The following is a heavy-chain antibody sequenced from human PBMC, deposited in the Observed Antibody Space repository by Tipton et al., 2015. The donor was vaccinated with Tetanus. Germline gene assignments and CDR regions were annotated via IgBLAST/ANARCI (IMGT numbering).Heavy chain of an antibody. J-gene: IGHJ4*02. V-gene: IGHV4-39*01. CDR1: GGSFSNSDYY. CDR2: IWYDGSA. Sequence: TLSLTCAVSGGSFSNSDYYWGWIRQSPGKGLEWIGSIWYDGSAYYNPSLKSRVTISVDTSKNQFSLSLRSVTAADTAVFYCAGLYYYDSASYPLYWGQGTLVTVSS. D-gene: IGHD3-10*01. CDR3: AGLYYYDSASYPLY.